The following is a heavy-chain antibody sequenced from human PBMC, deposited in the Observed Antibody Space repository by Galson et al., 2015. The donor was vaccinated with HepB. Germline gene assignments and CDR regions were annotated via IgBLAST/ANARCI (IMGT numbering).Heavy chain of an antibody. CDR2: IYYSGST. CDR1: GGSISRYRSYY. Sequence: TLSLTCTVSGGSISRYRSYYWGWIRQPPGKGLEWIGNIYYSGSTYYNPSLMSRVTISVDTSKNQFSLNLRSVTAADTAVYYCARRAYYDSTAYYPNRYFDYWGQGILVTVSS. CDR3: ARRAYYDSTAYYPNRYFDY. J-gene: IGHJ4*02. V-gene: IGHV4-39*01. D-gene: IGHD3-22*01.